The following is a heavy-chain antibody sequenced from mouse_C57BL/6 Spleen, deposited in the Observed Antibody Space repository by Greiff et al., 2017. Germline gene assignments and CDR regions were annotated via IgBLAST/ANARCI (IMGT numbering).Heavy chain of an antibody. V-gene: IGHV3-6*01. CDR3: ARWYYGSSGDWYFDV. J-gene: IGHJ1*03. CDR1: GYSITSGYY. Sequence: EVQLQESGPGLVKPSQSLSLTCSVTGYSITSGYYWNWIRQFPGNKLEWMGYISYDGSNNYNPSLKNRISITRDTSKNQFFLKLNSVTTEDTATYYCARWYYGSSGDWYFDVWGTGTTVTVSS. D-gene: IGHD1-1*01. CDR2: ISYDGSN.